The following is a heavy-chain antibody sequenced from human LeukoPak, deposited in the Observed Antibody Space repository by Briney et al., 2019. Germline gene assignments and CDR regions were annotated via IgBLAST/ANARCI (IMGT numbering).Heavy chain of an antibody. D-gene: IGHD3-9*01. V-gene: IGHV4-4*07. CDR3: ARDLRYFDWTSEYNWFDP. CDR1: GGSISSYY. J-gene: IGHJ5*02. CDR2: IYTSGST. Sequence: SETLSLTCTVSGGSISSYYWSWIRQPAGKGLEWIGRIYTSGSTNYNPSLKSRVTMSVGTSKNQFSLKLSSVTAADTAVYYCARDLRYFDWTSEYNWFDPWGQGTLVTVSS.